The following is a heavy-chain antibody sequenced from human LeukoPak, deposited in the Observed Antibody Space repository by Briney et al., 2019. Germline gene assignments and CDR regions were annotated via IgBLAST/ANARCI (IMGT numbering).Heavy chain of an antibody. CDR1: GGSIKNEYYY. D-gene: IGHD2-15*01. J-gene: IGHJ2*01. Sequence: AETLSLTCTFSGGSIKNEYYYWGRIRQAPGKGLEWIGNSYYSGSPYYRPCLKSRVTISVDTSNYQFSLILSSVTAADTAVYYCARYRYCLSSWCPGRERYFDLWGRGTLVTVSS. CDR3: ARYRYCLSSWCPGRERYFDL. CDR2: SYYSGSP. V-gene: IGHV4-39*01.